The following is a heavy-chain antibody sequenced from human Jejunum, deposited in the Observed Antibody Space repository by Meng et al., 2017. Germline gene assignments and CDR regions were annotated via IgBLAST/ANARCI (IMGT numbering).Heavy chain of an antibody. J-gene: IGHJ6*02. Sequence: GESLKISCAASGFTVDGYTMHWVRQAPGKGLEWVSLICWDGDGAHYADSVRGRFTISRDNSKNLLYLQMNSLRPEDTALYYCAKEPTTVTGGMDVWGQGTTVTVSS. CDR2: ICWDGDGA. CDR3: AKEPTTVTGGMDV. D-gene: IGHD4-17*01. CDR1: GFTVDGYT. V-gene: IGHV3-43*01.